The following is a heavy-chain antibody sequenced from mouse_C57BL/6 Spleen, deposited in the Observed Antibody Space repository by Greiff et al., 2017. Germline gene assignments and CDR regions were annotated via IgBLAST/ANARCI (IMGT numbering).Heavy chain of an antibody. CDR3: EKLSSSGWYFDV. V-gene: IGHV5-17*01. J-gene: IGHJ1*03. Sequence: EVQLLESGGGLVKPGGSLKLSCAASGFTFSDYGMHWVRQAPEKGLEWVAYISSGSSTIYYADTVKGRFTISRDNAKNTLCLDLTSLRSEDTAMYYCEKLSSSGWYFDVWGKGTTVTVSS. CDR1: GFTFSDYG. CDR2: ISSGSSTI. D-gene: IGHD1-1*01.